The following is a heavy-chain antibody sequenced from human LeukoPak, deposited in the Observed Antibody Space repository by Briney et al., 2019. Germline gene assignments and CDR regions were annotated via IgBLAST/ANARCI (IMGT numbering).Heavy chain of an antibody. D-gene: IGHD2-2*01. J-gene: IGHJ4*02. V-gene: IGHV3-48*03. CDR2: ISSSGSTI. CDR3: ARDKGEDIVVVPAATPFDY. CDR1: GFTFSSYE. Sequence: PGGSMTLASAASGFTFSSYEMNWVRHAPGKVLEWDSYISSSGSTIYYADSVKGRFTISRDNAKNSLYLQMNSLRAEDTAVYYCARDKGEDIVVVPAATPFDYWGQGTLVTVSS.